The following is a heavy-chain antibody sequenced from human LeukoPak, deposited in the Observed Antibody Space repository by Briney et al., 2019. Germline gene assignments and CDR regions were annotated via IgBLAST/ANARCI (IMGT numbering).Heavy chain of an antibody. J-gene: IGHJ6*04. CDR1: GFTFTSYW. V-gene: IGHV3-74*01. CDR3: AELGITMIGGV. CDR2: INSDGSST. Sequence: GGSLRLSCAASGFTFTSYWMHWVRQAPGKGLVWVSRINSDGSSTDYADSVKGRFTVSRDNAKNTLYLQMNSLRAEDTAVYYCAELGITMIGGVWGRGTTVTISS. D-gene: IGHD3-10*02.